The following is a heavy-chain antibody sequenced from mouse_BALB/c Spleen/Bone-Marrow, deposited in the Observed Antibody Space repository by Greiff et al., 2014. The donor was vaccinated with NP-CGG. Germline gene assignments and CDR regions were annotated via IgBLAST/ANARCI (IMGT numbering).Heavy chain of an antibody. D-gene: IGHD2-14*01. CDR3: ARHHRYAYYFDY. J-gene: IGHJ2*01. CDR1: GYTFTSSW. CDR2: IHPNSANT. Sequence: VQLQQSGSVLVRPGASVKLSYKTSGYTFTSSWMHWAKQRPGQGLEWIGEIHPNSANTNYNEKFKGKATLTVDTSSSTAYVDLSSLTSEDSAVYYCARHHRYAYYFDYWGQGTTLTVSS. V-gene: IGHV1S130*01.